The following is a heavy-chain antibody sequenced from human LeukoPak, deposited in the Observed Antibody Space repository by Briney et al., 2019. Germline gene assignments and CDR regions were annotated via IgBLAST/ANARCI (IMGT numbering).Heavy chain of an antibody. CDR3: AKYTTPYYFDY. CDR1: GFTFNNYD. Sequence: TGGSLRLSCEGSGFTFNNYDMNWVRQAPGKGLEWVSGVSGRGSSTYYADSVKGRFTISRDNSQNTVYLQMKSLRAEDTAIYFCAKYTTPYYFDYWGQGILVTVSS. CDR2: VSGRGSST. V-gene: IGHV3-23*01. J-gene: IGHJ4*02. D-gene: IGHD1-1*01.